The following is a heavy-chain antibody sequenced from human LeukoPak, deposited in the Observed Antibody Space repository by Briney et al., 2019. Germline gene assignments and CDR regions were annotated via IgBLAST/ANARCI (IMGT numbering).Heavy chain of an antibody. Sequence: SETLSLTCAVSVYSISSGYYWGWIRQPPGKGLEWIGHIFHGGTTYYNPSPKSRVTMSLDKSKNHFSLNLSSVTAADTAVYYCARLASSASYYFDYWGQGTLVSVSS. CDR1: VYSISSGYY. CDR2: IFHGGTT. CDR3: ARLASSASYYFDY. V-gene: IGHV4-38-2*01. J-gene: IGHJ4*02. D-gene: IGHD3-22*01.